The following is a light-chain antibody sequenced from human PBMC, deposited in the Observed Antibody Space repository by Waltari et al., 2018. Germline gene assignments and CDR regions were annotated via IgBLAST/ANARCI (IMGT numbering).Light chain of an antibody. J-gene: IGLJ1*01. CDR3: SSYASSGTLV. V-gene: IGLV2-14*01. CDR1: RSDVGRYHF. Sequence: QSALTQPASVSGPPGQSITISCTGTRSDVGRYHFASWYQVHPGKVPKLIIYEVNRRPSGVSNRFSGSKSGNTASLTISGLQAEDEADFYCSSYASSGTLVFGSGTKVTVL. CDR2: EVN.